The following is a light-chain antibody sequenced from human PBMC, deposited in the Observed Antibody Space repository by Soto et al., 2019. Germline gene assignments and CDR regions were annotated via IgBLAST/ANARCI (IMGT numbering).Light chain of an antibody. J-gene: IGKJ1*01. Sequence: DIQMTQSPSSLSASVGDRVTITCRASQSIAGYLNWYQQKPGKAPKLLIYAASSLQSGVPSRFSGSGSGTEFSLTISSLQPEDFAAYYCQQSYNAPLTFGQGTKVEIK. CDR2: AAS. CDR3: QQSYNAPLT. CDR1: QSIAGY. V-gene: IGKV1-39*01.